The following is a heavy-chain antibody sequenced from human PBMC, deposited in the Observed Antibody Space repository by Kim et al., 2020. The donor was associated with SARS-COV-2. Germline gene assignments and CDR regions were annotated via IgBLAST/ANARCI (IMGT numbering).Heavy chain of an antibody. V-gene: IGHV1-24*01. Sequence: ASVKVSCKVSGYTLTELSMHWGRQAPGKGLEWMGGFDPEDGETIYAQKFQGRVTMTEDTSTDTAYMELSSLRSEDTAVYYCATRPGIAAYDAFDIWGQGTLVTVSS. D-gene: IGHD6-13*01. CDR3: ATRPGIAAYDAFDI. J-gene: IGHJ3*02. CDR1: GYTLTELS. CDR2: FDPEDGET.